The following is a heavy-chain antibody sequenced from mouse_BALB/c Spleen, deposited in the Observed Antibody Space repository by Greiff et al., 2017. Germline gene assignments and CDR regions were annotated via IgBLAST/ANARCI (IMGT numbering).Heavy chain of an antibody. V-gene: IGHV5-9-4*01. D-gene: IGHD2-10*02. CDR3: ARDLYGNYPFAY. J-gene: IGHJ3*01. CDR1: GFTFSSYA. CDR2: ISSGGSYT. Sequence: EVHLVESGGGLVKPGGSLKLSCAASGFTFSSYAMSWVRQSPEKRLEWVAEISSGGSYTYYPDTVTGRFTISRDNAKNTLYLEMSSLRSEDTAMYYCARDLYGNYPFAYWGQGTLVTVSA.